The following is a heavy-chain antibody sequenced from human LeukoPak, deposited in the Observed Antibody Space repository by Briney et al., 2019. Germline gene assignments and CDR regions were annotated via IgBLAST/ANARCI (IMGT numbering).Heavy chain of an antibody. CDR1: GYTFTSYD. V-gene: IGHV1-8*03. J-gene: IGHJ5*02. D-gene: IGHD3/OR15-3a*01. Sequence: ASVKVSCKASGYTFTSYDINWVRQATGQGLEWMGRMNPNSGNTGYAQKFQGRVTITRNTSISTAYMELSSLRSEDTAVYYCARFFGQGPERFDPWGQGTLVTVSS. CDR3: ARFFGQGPERFDP. CDR2: MNPNSGNT.